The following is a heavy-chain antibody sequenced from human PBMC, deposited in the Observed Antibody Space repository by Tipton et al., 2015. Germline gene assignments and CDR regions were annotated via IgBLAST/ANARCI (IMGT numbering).Heavy chain of an antibody. CDR1: GGSISSYY. Sequence: TLSLTCTISGGSISSYYWSWIRQPPGKGLEWIGYIHKSGSTRYNPSLESRVTISLDTSKNLFSPKLTSVTAADTAVYHCARLWSYDFWSGTSYSFDYWGQGTLVSVSS. CDR3: ARLWSYDFWSGTSYSFDY. J-gene: IGHJ4*02. V-gene: IGHV4-59*01. CDR2: IHKSGST. D-gene: IGHD3-3*01.